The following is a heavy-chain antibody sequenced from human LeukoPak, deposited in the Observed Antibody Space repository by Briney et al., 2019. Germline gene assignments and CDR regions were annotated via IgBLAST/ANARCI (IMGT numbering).Heavy chain of an antibody. Sequence: GGSLRLSCAASGFTFSDYYMSWIRQAPGKGLEWVSYISSSSSYTNYADSVKGRFTISRDNAKNSLYLQMNSLRAEDTAVYYCARFKGSGWYLRFDPWGQGTLVTVSS. J-gene: IGHJ5*02. CDR1: GFTFSDYY. CDR2: ISSSSSYT. D-gene: IGHD6-19*01. V-gene: IGHV3-11*06. CDR3: ARFKGSGWYLRFDP.